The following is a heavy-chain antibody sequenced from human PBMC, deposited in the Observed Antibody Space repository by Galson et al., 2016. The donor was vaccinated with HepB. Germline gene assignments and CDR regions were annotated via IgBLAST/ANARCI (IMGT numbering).Heavy chain of an antibody. Sequence: SLRLSCAAPGFTFTNYWIHWVRQAPGKGLVWVSGINNDGSSTYYADSVKGRFTISRDNAKNTLYLQMNSLRAEDTAVYYCGSVFEYWGQGTLVAVSS. CDR2: INNDGSST. CDR1: GFTFTNYW. CDR3: GSVFEY. V-gene: IGHV3-74*01. J-gene: IGHJ4*02.